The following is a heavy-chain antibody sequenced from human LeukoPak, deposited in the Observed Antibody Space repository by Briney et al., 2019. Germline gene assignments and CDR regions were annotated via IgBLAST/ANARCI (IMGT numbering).Heavy chain of an antibody. J-gene: IGHJ4*02. CDR3: ARLRWPVLYFDY. V-gene: IGHV4-34*01. CDR2: INHSGST. D-gene: IGHD5-24*01. CDR1: GGSLSGYY. Sequence: PSETLSLTCAVYGGSLSGYYWSWIRQPPGKGLEWIGEINHSGSTNYNPSLKSRVTISVDTSKNQFSLKLSSVTAADTAVYYCARLRWPVLYFDYWGQGTLVTVSS.